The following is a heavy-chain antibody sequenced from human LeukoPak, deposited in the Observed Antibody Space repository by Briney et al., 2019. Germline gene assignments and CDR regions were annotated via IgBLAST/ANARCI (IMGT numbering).Heavy chain of an antibody. CDR1: GFTFSSYS. Sequence: PGGSLRLSCAASGFTFSSYSMNWVRQAPGKGLEWVSSISSSSSYIYYADSVKGRFTISRDNAKNSLYLQMNSLRAEDTAVYYCARAPSYDSSGLDAFDIWGQGTMVTVSS. V-gene: IGHV3-21*01. D-gene: IGHD3-22*01. CDR2: ISSSSSYI. J-gene: IGHJ3*02. CDR3: ARAPSYDSSGLDAFDI.